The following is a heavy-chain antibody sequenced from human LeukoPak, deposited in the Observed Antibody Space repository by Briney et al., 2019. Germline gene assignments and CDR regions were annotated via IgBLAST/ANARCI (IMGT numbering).Heavy chain of an antibody. CDR1: GYSFTNYW. Sequence: GESLKISCKGSGYSFTNYWIACVRQMPGKGLEWMGVIYPGDSDTRYNPSFQGQVTISADRSFGTAYLQWGSLKASDSAMYYCARREATTEYFDFWGQGTLVTVSS. CDR3: ARREATTEYFDF. CDR2: IYPGDSDT. D-gene: IGHD1-7*01. J-gene: IGHJ4*02. V-gene: IGHV5-51*01.